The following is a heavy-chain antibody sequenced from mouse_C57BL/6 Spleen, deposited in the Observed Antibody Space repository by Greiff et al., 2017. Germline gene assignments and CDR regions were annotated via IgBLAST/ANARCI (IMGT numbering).Heavy chain of an antibody. J-gene: IGHJ2*01. Sequence: QVQLQQPGAELVRPGSSVKLSCKASGYTFTSYWMHWVKQRPIQGLEWIGNIDPSDSETHYNQKFKDKATLTVDKSSSTAYMQLSSLTSEDSAVYYCAILAGYSTLFDYWGQGTTRTVSS. CDR2: IDPSDSET. V-gene: IGHV1-52*01. CDR1: GYTFTSYW. CDR3: AILAGYSTLFDY. D-gene: IGHD2-5*01.